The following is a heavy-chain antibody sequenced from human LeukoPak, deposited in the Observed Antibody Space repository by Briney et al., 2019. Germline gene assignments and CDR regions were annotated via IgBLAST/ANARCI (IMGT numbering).Heavy chain of an antibody. V-gene: IGHV4-34*01. CDR1: GGSFSGYY. D-gene: IGHD3-22*01. CDR3: ARGMEGSGYTAHQFDY. J-gene: IGHJ4*02. CDR2: INHSGST. Sequence: PSETLSLTCAVYGGSFSGYYWSWIRQPPGKGLEWIGEINHSGSTNYNPSLKSRVTISVDTSKNQFSLKLSSVTAADTAVYYCARGMEGSGYTAHQFDYWGQGTLVTVSS.